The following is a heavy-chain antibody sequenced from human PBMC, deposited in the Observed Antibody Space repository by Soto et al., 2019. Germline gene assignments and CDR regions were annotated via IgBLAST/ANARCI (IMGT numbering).Heavy chain of an antibody. CDR3: ARPTQGSYYYYGMDV. CDR1: GGTFSSYA. CDR2: LIPIFGTA. Sequence: QVQLVQSGAEVKKPGSSVKVSCKASGGTFSSYASSWVRQAPGQGLEWMGGLIPIFGTANYAQKFQGRVTITADESTSTAYMELSRLRSEDTAVYYCARPTQGSYYYYGMDVWGQGTTVTVSS. J-gene: IGHJ6*02. V-gene: IGHV1-69*01.